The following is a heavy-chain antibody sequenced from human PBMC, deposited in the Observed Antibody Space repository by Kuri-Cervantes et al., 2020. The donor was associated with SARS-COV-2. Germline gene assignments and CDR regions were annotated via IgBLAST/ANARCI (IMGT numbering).Heavy chain of an antibody. CDR3: AKDTEYSSGWYCFDY. J-gene: IGHJ4*02. CDR2: ISGSGGST. CDR1: RFNFGSCD. V-gene: IGHV3-23*01. Sequence: GGSLRLSCAASRFNFGSCDMNWVRQAPGKGLEWVSAISGSGGSTYYADSVKGRFTISRDNSKNTLYLQMNSLRAEDTAIYYCAKDTEYSSGWYCFDYWGQGTLVTVSS. D-gene: IGHD6-19*01.